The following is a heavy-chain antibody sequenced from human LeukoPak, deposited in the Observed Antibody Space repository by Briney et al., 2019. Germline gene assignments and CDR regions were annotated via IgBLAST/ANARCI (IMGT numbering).Heavy chain of an antibody. Sequence: ASVKVSCKASGYTFTGYYMHWVRQAPGQGLEWMGRINPNSGGTNYAQKFQGRVTMTRDTSISTAYVELSRLRSDDTAVYYCARAPRDGYMADYWGQGTLVTVSS. CDR3: ARAPRDGYMADY. J-gene: IGHJ4*02. D-gene: IGHD5-24*01. CDR2: INPNSGGT. V-gene: IGHV1-2*06. CDR1: GYTFTGYY.